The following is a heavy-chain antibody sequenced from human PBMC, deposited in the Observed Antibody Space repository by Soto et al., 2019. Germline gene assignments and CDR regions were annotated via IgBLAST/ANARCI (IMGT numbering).Heavy chain of an antibody. CDR2: INSDGSST. CDR1: GFTFSSYW. D-gene: IGHD2-21*01. Sequence: SLRLSCTASGFTFSSYWMHWVRQAPGKGLVWVSRINSDGSSTSYADSVKGRFTISRDNAKNTLYLQMNSLRAEDTAVYYCARSLGDPDAFDIWGQGTMVTVSS. V-gene: IGHV3-74*01. CDR3: ARSLGDPDAFDI. J-gene: IGHJ3*02.